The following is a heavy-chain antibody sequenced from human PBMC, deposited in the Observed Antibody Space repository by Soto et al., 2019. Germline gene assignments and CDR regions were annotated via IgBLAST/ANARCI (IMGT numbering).Heavy chain of an antibody. J-gene: IGHJ5*02. D-gene: IGHD3-10*01. V-gene: IGHV4-30-4*01. CDR3: ARAARGAQIIYNWFDP. CDR1: GGSISSGDYY. CDR2: IYYSGST. Sequence: SETLSLTCTVSGGSISSGDYYWSWIRQPPGKGLEWIGYIYYSGSTYYNPSLKSRVTISVDTSKNQFSLKLSSVTAADTAVYYCARAARGAQIIYNWFDPWGQGTLVTVSS.